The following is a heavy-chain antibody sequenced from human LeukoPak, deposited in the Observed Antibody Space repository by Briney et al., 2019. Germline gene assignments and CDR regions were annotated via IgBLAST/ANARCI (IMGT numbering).Heavy chain of an antibody. Sequence: GGSLRLSCVASGFTFSNAWMSWVRQAPGKGLEWVGRIKNEADGGTPDHAAPVEGRFTVSRDDSRNTLYLQMNSLRAEDTAVYYCASKSVTLVDDYYYGLDVWGQGTTVTVSS. CDR1: GFTFSNAW. V-gene: IGHV3-15*01. CDR2: IKNEADGGTP. CDR3: ASKSVTLVDDYYYGLDV. J-gene: IGHJ6*02. D-gene: IGHD2-2*01.